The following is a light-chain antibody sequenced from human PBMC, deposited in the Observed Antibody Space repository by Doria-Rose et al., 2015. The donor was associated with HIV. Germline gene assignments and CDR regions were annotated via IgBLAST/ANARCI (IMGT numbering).Light chain of an antibody. J-gene: IGKJ4*01. CDR3: QQRAIPLT. CDR1: HVVTSS. CDR2: DAS. V-gene: IGKV3D-11*01. Sequence: EIGLTQSPVTLSLYPGERAAASCRASHVVTSSLVWYQQRARPPPRLLNYDASNRAAGVPARCSGSGSGKVITITISRLEPEDSAVYYWQQRAIPLTFGGGTKVEIK.